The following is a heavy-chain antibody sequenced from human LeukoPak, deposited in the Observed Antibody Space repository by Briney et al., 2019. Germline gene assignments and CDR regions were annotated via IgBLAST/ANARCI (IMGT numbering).Heavy chain of an antibody. CDR3: ARDGGNLRSKVGMDV. CDR1: GFSVSNHY. Sequence: GGSLRLSCAASGFSVSNHYMSWVRQAPGKGLEWVSVIYGADNTYYADSVRGRFTVSRDNSENTVYLQMNSLRAEDTAVYYCARDGGNLRSKVGMDVWDQGTTVTVSS. V-gene: IGHV3-66*01. J-gene: IGHJ6*02. D-gene: IGHD4-23*01. CDR2: IYGADNT.